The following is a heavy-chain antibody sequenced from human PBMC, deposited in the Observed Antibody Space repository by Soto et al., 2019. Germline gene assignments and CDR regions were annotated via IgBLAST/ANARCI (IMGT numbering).Heavy chain of an antibody. CDR1: GGSIRGSPYY. Sequence: TLSLTCTVSGGSIRGSPYYWGWIRQSPGKGLEWIGSVYYSGGANSNPSLGSRVTISVDTSRNQFSLKLFYVTAADTAVYYCTRHPVYSGNRESDSWGQGTLVTVSS. V-gene: IGHV4-39*01. D-gene: IGHD1-26*01. CDR2: VYYSGGA. J-gene: IGHJ4*02. CDR3: TRHPVYSGNRESDS.